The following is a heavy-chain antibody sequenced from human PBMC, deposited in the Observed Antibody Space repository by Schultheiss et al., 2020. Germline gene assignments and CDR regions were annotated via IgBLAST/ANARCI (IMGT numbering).Heavy chain of an antibody. CDR1: GGSISSSSYY. V-gene: IGHV4-39*07. D-gene: IGHD4-17*01. Sequence: SETLSLTCTVSGGSISSSSYYWGWIRQPPGKGLEWIGSIYYSGSTYYNPSLKSRVTISVDTSKNQFSLKLSSVTAADTAVYYCARFGMTTVITSFDYWGQGTLVTVSS. CDR3: ARFGMTTVITSFDY. J-gene: IGHJ4*02. CDR2: IYYSGST.